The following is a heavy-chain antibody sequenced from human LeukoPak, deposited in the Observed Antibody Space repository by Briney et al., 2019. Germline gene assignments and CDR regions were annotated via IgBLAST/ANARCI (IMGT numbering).Heavy chain of an antibody. Sequence: VKPSETLSLTCTVSGGSISSYYWSWIRQPPGKGLEWIGSIYHSGSTYYNPSLKSRVTISVDTSKNQFSLKLSSVTAADTAVYYCARARFYGDCEYYFDYWGQGTLVTVSS. CDR3: ARARFYGDCEYYFDY. D-gene: IGHD4-17*01. CDR1: GGSISSYY. J-gene: IGHJ4*02. V-gene: IGHV4-59*01. CDR2: IYHSGST.